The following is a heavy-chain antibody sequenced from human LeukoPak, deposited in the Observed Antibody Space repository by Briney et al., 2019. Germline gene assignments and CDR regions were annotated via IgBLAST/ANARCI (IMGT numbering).Heavy chain of an antibody. V-gene: IGHV3-64D*06. Sequence: GGSLRLSCSASGFTFSSYAMHWVRQAPGKGLEYVSAISSNGGSTYYADSVKGRFTISRDNSKNTPYLQMSSLKAEDTAVYYCVKDLYRGWFGPHGSHNWFDPWGQGTLVTVSS. D-gene: IGHD3-10*01. CDR3: VKDLYRGWFGPHGSHNWFDP. J-gene: IGHJ5*02. CDR2: ISSNGGST. CDR1: GFTFSSYA.